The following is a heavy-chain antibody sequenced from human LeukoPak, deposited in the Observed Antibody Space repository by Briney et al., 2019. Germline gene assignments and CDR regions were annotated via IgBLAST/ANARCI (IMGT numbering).Heavy chain of an antibody. J-gene: IGHJ4*02. V-gene: IGHV3-23*01. CDR1: GFTFSIYA. D-gene: IGHD6-25*01. CDR2: ISGTDGST. Sequence: GGSLRLSCVTSGFTFSIYALSLVRQAPGKGLEWVSAISGTDGSTYYADSVKGRFTISRDNSKNTLYLQMNSLRVEDTAVYYCTKPPGAAAVDYWGQGTLVTVSS. CDR3: TKPPGAAAVDY.